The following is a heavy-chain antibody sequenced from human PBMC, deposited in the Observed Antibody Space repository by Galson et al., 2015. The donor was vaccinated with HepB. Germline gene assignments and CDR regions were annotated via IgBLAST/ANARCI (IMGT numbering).Heavy chain of an antibody. D-gene: IGHD2-15*01. CDR3: ARGVHYCSGGSCYKD. CDR1: GYTFTSYD. V-gene: IGHV1-8*01. CDR2: MNPNSGNT. Sequence: SVKVSCKASGYTFTSYDINWVRQATGQGLEWMGWMNPNSGNTGYAQKFQGRVTMTRNTSISTAYMELSSLRSEDTAMYYCARGVHYCSGGSCYKDWGQGTLVTVSS. J-gene: IGHJ4*02.